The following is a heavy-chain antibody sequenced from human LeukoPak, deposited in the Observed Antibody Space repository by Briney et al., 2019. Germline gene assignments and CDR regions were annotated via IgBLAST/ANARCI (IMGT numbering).Heavy chain of an antibody. V-gene: IGHV4-59*12. CDR1: GGSISSYY. CDR3: ARDISGSYWD. Sequence: SETLSLTCTVSGGSISSYYWSWIRQPPGKGLERIGYIYYSGSTNYNPSLKSRVTISVDTSKNQFSLKLSSVTAADTAVYYCARDISGSYWDWGQGTLVTVSS. CDR2: IYYSGST. J-gene: IGHJ4*02. D-gene: IGHD1-26*01.